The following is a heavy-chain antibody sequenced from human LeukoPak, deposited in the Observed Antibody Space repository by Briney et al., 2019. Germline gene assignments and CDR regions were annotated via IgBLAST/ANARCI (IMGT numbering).Heavy chain of an antibody. D-gene: IGHD4-17*01. CDR3: ARIHPMVTIY. Sequence: GGSLRLSCAASGFTFSSYWMSWVRQAPGKGLEWVANIQQDGSETYYVDSVKGRFTISRDNAKNSLYLQVSSLRAEDTAVYYCARIHPMVTIYWGQGTLVTVSS. V-gene: IGHV3-7*04. CDR2: IQQDGSET. CDR1: GFTFSSYW. J-gene: IGHJ4*02.